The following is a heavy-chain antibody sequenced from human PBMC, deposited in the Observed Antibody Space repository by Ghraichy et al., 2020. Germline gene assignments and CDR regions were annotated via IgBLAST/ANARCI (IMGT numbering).Heavy chain of an antibody. CDR2: IYSGGST. Sequence: GESLNISCAASGFTVSSNYMSWVRQAPGKGLEWVSVIYSGGSTYYADSVKGRFTISRDNSKNTLYLQMNSLRAEDTAVYYCARGRRGYDYWGQGTLVTVSS. CDR3: ARGRRGYDY. D-gene: IGHD5-12*01. V-gene: IGHV3-53*01. CDR1: GFTVSSNY. J-gene: IGHJ4*02.